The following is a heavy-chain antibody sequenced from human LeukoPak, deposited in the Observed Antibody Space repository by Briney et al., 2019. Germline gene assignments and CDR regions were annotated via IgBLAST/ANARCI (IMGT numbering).Heavy chain of an antibody. CDR1: GYTFIDHY. J-gene: IGHJ6*03. D-gene: IGHD6-25*01. CDR2: IDPDTGDT. V-gene: IGHV1-2*02. CDR3: ARWNPLESIAALGYYMDV. Sequence: GASVKVSCKPSGYTFIDHYLHWVRQAPGQGLESLGWIDPDTGDTNYPQKFQGRVTMSRDTSISTAYMELNRLRSDDTAVYYCARWNPLESIAALGYYMDVWGKGTTVTVSS.